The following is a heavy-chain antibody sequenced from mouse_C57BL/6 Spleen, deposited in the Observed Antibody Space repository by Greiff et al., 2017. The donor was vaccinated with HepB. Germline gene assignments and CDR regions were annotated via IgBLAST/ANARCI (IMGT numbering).Heavy chain of an antibody. J-gene: IGHJ3*01. V-gene: IGHV14-4*01. CDR2: IDPENGDT. Sequence: VQLQQSGAELVRPGASVKLSCTASGFNIKDDYMHWVKQRPEQGLEWIGWIDPENGDTAYASKFQGKATITADTSSNTAYLQLSSLTSEDTAVYYCTTLDGTWFAYWGQGTLVTVSA. CDR3: TTLDGTWFAY. CDR1: GFNIKDDY. D-gene: IGHD2-1*01.